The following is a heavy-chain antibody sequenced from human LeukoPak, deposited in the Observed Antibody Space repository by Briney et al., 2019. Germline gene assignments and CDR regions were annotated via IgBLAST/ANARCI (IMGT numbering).Heavy chain of an antibody. CDR2: TYPDDSDT. V-gene: IGHV5-51*01. J-gene: IGHJ4*02. CDR1: GYSFTSYW. D-gene: IGHD5-24*01. Sequence: GESLKISCKASGYSFTSYWIGWVRQMPGKGLEWMGITYPDDSDTRYSPSFQGQVTISADKSISTAYLQCSSLKASDTAMYYCARASRDGYNQNFDYWGQGTLVTVSS. CDR3: ARASRDGYNQNFDY.